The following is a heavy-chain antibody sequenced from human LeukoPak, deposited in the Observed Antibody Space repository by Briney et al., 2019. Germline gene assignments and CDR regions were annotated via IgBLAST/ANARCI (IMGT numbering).Heavy chain of an antibody. CDR3: ARDWGYGWFDP. CDR2: IYTSGST. V-gene: IGHV4-61*02. J-gene: IGHJ5*02. D-gene: IGHD3-16*01. Sequence: SETLSLTCTVSGGSISSGSYHWSWIRQPAGKGLEWIGRIYTSGSTNYNPSLKSRVTISVDTSKNQFSLKLSSVTAADTAVYYCARDWGYGWFDPWGQGTLVTVSS. CDR1: GGSISSGSYH.